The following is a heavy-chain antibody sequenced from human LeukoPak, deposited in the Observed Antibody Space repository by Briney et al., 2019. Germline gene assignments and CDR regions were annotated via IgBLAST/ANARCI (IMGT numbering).Heavy chain of an antibody. V-gene: IGHV4-38-2*02. J-gene: IGHJ4*02. CDR3: ARTRGITRRSYYFDY. Sequence: SETLSLTCTVSGYSISSGYYWGWIRQPPGKGLEWIGSIYHSGSTYYNPSLKSRVTISVDTSKNQFSLKLSSVTAADTAVYYCARTRGITRRSYYFDYWGQGTLVTVSS. D-gene: IGHD3-16*01. CDR2: IYHSGST. CDR1: GYSISSGYY.